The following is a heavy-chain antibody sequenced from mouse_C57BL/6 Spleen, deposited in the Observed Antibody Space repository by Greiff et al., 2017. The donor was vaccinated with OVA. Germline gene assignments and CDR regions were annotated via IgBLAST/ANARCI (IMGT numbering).Heavy chain of an antibody. J-gene: IGHJ2*01. CDR1: GYTFTSYW. CDR3: ARDPYYYGSSSYFDY. Sequence: VQLQQPGAELVMPGASVKLSCKASGYTFTSYWIHWVKQRPGQGLEWIGEIDPSDSYTNYNQKFKGKSTLTVDKSSSTAYMQLSSLTSEDSAVYYCARDPYYYGSSSYFDYWGQGTTLTVSS. D-gene: IGHD1-1*01. CDR2: IDPSDSYT. V-gene: IGHV1-69*01.